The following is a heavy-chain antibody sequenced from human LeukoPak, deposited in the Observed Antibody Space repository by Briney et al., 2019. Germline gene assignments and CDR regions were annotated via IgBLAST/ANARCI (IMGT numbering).Heavy chain of an antibody. Sequence: ASVKVSCKASGYTFTNYYMHWVRQAPGQRLEWMGWINAGNGNTKYSQKFQGRVTITRDTSASTACMELSSLRSEDTAVYYCARGYDILTGYHLDYWGQGTLVTVSS. CDR1: GYTFTNYY. V-gene: IGHV1-3*01. CDR3: ARGYDILTGYHLDY. J-gene: IGHJ4*02. CDR2: INAGNGNT. D-gene: IGHD3-9*01.